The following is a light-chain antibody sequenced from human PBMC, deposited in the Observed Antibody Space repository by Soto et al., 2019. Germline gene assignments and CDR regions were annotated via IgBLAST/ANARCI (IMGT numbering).Light chain of an antibody. CDR3: QQHISCPLT. CDR1: QSFTNS. CDR2: DAS. Sequence: EIVLTQSPATLSLSPGERATLSCRASQSFTNSLAWYQQKPGQAPRLLVYDASNRATGIPTRFSGSGSGTDFTLTISNIEPEDFAVYYCQQHISCPLTFGGGTKVDIK. J-gene: IGKJ4*01. V-gene: IGKV3-11*01.